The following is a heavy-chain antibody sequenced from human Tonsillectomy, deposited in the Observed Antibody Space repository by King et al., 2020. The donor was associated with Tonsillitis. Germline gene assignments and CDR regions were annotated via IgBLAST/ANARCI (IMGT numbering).Heavy chain of an antibody. CDR3: ARDMWLVSYYGMDV. CDR2: IKQDGSEK. V-gene: IGHV3-7*03. J-gene: IGHJ6*02. CDR1: GFTFSSYW. Sequence: QLVQSGGGLVQPGGSLRLSCAASGFTFSSYWMSWVRQAPGKGLEWVANIKQDGSEKHYVDSVKGRFTISRDNAKNSLYLQMNSLRAEDTAVYYCARDMWLVSYYGMDVWGQGTTVSVSS. D-gene: IGHD2-21*01.